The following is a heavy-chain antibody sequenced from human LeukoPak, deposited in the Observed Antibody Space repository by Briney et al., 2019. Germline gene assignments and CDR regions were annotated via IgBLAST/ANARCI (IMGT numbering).Heavy chain of an antibody. Sequence: SETLSLTCAVYGGSFSGYYWSWIRQPPGKGLEWIGEINHSGSTNYNPSLKSRVTISVDTSKNQFSLKLSSVTAADTAVYYCARHVTRGFHTVFNWFDPWGQGSLVTVSS. CDR3: ARHVTRGFHTVFNWFDP. CDR1: GGSFSGYY. V-gene: IGHV4-34*01. CDR2: INHSGST. D-gene: IGHD4-17*01. J-gene: IGHJ5*02.